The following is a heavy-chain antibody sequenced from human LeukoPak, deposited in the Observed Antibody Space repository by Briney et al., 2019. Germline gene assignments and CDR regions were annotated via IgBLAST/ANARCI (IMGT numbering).Heavy chain of an antibody. CDR1: GFMFSNYG. V-gene: IGHV3-33*01. J-gene: IGHJ4*02. CDR3: ARALPDYYDGSGYYDY. CDR2: IWYDGSNE. D-gene: IGHD3-22*01. Sequence: GGSLRLSCAASGFMFSNYGMHWVRQAPGKGREWVAVIWYDGSNEYYADSVEGRFTISRDNSKNTLYLQMNSLRPEDTAVYYCARALPDYYDGSGYYDYWGQGTLVTVSS.